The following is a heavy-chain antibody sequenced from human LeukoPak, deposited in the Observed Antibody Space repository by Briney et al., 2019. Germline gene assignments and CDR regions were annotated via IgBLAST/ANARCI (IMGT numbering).Heavy chain of an antibody. J-gene: IGHJ4*02. CDR2: ISAYNGNT. D-gene: IGHD3-3*02. V-gene: IGHV1-18*01. Sequence: ASVKVSCKASGYTFTSYGISWVRQAPGQGLEWMGWISAYNGNTNYAQKLQGRVTMTTDTSTSTAYMELRSLRFDDTAVHYCARDRNYHFWSGYLMFDYWGQGTLVTVSS. CDR3: ARDRNYHFWSGYLMFDY. CDR1: GYTFTSYG.